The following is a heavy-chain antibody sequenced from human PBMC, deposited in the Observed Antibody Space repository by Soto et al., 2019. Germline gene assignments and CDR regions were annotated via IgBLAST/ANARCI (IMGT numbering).Heavy chain of an antibody. J-gene: IGHJ5*01. V-gene: IGHV4-31*03. CDR3: ARDRHNNFFDS. Sequence: SETLSLTCTVSGASMSIGGYYWTWIRHSPGKGLEWIGYIYYSGSTYYNPSLESRVAISLDTSRSQFSLTLHSVTAADTAIYYCARDRHNNFFDSWCQGTLVTVSS. CDR2: IYYSGST. CDR1: GASMSIGGYY.